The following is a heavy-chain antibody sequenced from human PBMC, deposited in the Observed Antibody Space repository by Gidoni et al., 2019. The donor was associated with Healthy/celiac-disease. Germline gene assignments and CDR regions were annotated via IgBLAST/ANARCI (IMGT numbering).Heavy chain of an antibody. CDR2: MNPNSGNT. J-gene: IGHJ3*02. D-gene: IGHD3-22*01. Sequence: QVQLVQSGAEVKKTGASVKVSCKASGYTFTSYDINWVRQATGQGLEWMGWMNPNSGNTGYAQKFQGRVTMTRNTSISTAYMELSSLRSEDTAVYYCARSLRGYYYDSSGPFDIWGQGTMVTVSS. CDR1: GYTFTSYD. CDR3: ARSLRGYYYDSSGPFDI. V-gene: IGHV1-8*01.